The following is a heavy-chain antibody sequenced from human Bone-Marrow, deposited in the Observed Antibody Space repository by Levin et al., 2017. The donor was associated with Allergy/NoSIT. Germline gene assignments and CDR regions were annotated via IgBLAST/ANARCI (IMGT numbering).Heavy chain of an antibody. V-gene: IGHV3-30*18. CDR1: GFALGGYD. D-gene: IGHD3-9*01. CDR2: ISFDGKTA. Sequence: GGSLRLSCATSGFALGGYDMHWVRQAPGKGPEWVADISFDGKTANYAASVNGRFTVSRDNSGNKIYLHMDSLRLEDTARYFCAKDLSHGTDWPFFDSWGQGTLVTVSS. CDR3: AKDLSHGTDWPFFDS. J-gene: IGHJ4*02.